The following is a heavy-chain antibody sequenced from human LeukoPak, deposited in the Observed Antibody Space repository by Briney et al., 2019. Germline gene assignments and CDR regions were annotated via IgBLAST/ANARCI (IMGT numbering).Heavy chain of an antibody. CDR2: INPNSGGT. CDR3: ASVAIALHDY. CDR1: GYTFTGYY. Sequence: GASVTVSCKASGYTFTGYYMHWVRQAPGQGLEWMGWINPNSGGTNYAEKFQGRVTMTRDTAMSTAYMELSRLRSDDTAVYYCASVAIALHDYWGQGTLVTVSS. J-gene: IGHJ4*02. D-gene: IGHD5-12*01. V-gene: IGHV1-2*02.